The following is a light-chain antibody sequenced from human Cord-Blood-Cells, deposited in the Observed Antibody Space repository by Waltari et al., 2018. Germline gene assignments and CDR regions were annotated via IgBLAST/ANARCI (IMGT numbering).Light chain of an antibody. V-gene: IGKV3-11*01. CDR3: QQRSNWPPS. CDR2: DAS. J-gene: IGKJ2*03. CDR1: QSVSSY. Sequence: EIVLTQSPATLSLSPGERATLSCRASQSVSSYLAWYQQKHGQAPRPLIYDASNRATGIPARFSGSGSGTDFTLTSSSLEPEDFVVYYCQQRSNWPPSFGQGTKLEIK.